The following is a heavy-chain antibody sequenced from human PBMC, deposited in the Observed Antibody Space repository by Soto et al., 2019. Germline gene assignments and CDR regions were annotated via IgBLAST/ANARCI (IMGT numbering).Heavy chain of an antibody. CDR1: GFTFNNYA. CDR2: ISGGGDTT. CDR3: AKGRGGSGSLTPRVAV. J-gene: IGHJ4*02. V-gene: IGHV3-23*01. D-gene: IGHD3-10*01. Sequence: EVQLLESGGGLVQPGGSLRLSCAASGFTFNNYAMSWVRQAPGKGLEWVSAISGGGDTTSYADSVKGRFTVSSDGSKNTLYVQMNSLRAEDTAVYYCAKGRGGSGSLTPRVAVWGQGTLVTVSS.